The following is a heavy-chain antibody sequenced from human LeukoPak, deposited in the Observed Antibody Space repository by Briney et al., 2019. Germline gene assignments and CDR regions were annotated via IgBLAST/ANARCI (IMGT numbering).Heavy chain of an antibody. J-gene: IGHJ4*02. V-gene: IGHV3-30*18. CDR2: ISYDGSNK. CDR1: GFTFSSYG. Sequence: GRSLRLSCAASGFTFSSYGMHWVRQAPGKGLEWVAVISYDGSNKYYADSVKGRFTISRDNSKNTLYLQMNSLRAEDTAVYYCAKDTAGGYYDSSGYYAYWGQGTLVTVSS. D-gene: IGHD3-22*01. CDR3: AKDTAGGYYDSSGYYAY.